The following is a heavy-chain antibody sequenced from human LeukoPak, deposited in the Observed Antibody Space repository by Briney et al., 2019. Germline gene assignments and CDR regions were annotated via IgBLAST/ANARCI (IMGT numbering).Heavy chain of an antibody. J-gene: IGHJ6*02. CDR1: GLTFSSYA. V-gene: IGHV3-23*01. Sequence: GGSLRLSCAASGLTFSSYAMSWVRQAPGKGLEWVSTISGSGGSTYYADSVKGRFTISRDNSKNTLYLQMNSLRAEDTALYYCARYCSTTSCQGAYYGMDVWGQGTTVTVSS. CDR3: ARYCSTTSCQGAYYGMDV. CDR2: ISGSGGST. D-gene: IGHD2-2*01.